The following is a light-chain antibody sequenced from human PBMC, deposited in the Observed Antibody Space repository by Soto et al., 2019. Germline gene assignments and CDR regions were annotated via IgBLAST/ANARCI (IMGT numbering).Light chain of an antibody. CDR3: QQYNNWPPWT. CDR2: GAS. Sequence: EIVMTQSPATLSVSPGERATLSCRASQSASINLAWYQQKPGQAPRLLIYGASTRAAGVPARFTGSGSGTEFTLTITSLRDEDFAVYYCQQYNNWPPWTFGQGTKVEIK. V-gene: IGKV3-15*01. CDR1: QSASIN. J-gene: IGKJ1*01.